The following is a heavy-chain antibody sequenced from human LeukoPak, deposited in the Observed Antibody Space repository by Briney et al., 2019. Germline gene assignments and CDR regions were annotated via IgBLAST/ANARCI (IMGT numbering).Heavy chain of an antibody. D-gene: IGHD2/OR15-2a*01. CDR2: INHSGST. J-gene: IGHJ5*02. Sequence: PSETLSLTCAVYGGSFSGYYWSWIRQPPGKGLEWIGEINHSGSTNYNPSLKSRVTISVDTSKNQFSLKLSSVTAADTAVYYCARHFSWPKRRIRFYGWFDPWGQGTLVTVSS. V-gene: IGHV4-34*01. CDR1: GGSFSGYY. CDR3: ARHFSWPKRRIRFYGWFDP.